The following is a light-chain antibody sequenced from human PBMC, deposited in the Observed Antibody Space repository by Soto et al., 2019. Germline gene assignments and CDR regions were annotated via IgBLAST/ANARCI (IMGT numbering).Light chain of an antibody. J-gene: IGKJ5*01. CDR3: QQLNGSPPIT. CDR1: QDLDNY. Sequence: DIQLSQSPSLLSASVGDRVTITCRASQDLDNYLAWYRQTPGEAPKLLIYGAYTFQSGVPSRFSGAGSGTEFSLTISSLQPEDFSIYYCQQLNGSPPITFGQGTRVDIK. V-gene: IGKV1-9*01. CDR2: GAY.